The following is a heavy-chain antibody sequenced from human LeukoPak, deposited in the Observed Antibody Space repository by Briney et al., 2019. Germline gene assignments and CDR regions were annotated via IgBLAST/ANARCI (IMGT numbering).Heavy chain of an antibody. CDR1: GFTFSNYG. D-gene: IGHD2-21*01. CDR2: ISSEGSNK. CDR3: AKDRVVRDSSFGFDF. J-gene: IGHJ3*01. V-gene: IGHV3-30*18. Sequence: GGSLRLSCTVSGFTFSNYGMHWVRQAPGKGLEWVAVISSEGSNKYYADFVKSRFTISRDNSKNTLFLQMSSLRAEDTALYYCAKDRVVRDSSFGFDFWGRGTMVTVSS.